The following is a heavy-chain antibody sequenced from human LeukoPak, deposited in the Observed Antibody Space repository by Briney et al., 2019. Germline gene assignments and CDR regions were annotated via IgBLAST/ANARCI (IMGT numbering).Heavy chain of an antibody. D-gene: IGHD2-21*02. CDR1: NGFDSYY. V-gene: IGHV4-34*01. Sequence: SSETLSLTCAVYNGFDSYYMTIVRQPPGKGLEWVGEITYRGSGNYNPSLKGRATISINVSQRQFSLSLRSVTAADTATYCGVYGGDWRFDFWGQGTPITVSS. J-gene: IGHJ4*02. CDR3: VYGGDWRFDF. CDR2: ITYRGSG.